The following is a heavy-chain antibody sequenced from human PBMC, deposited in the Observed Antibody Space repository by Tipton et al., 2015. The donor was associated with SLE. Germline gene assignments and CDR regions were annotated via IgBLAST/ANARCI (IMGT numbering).Heavy chain of an antibody. J-gene: IGHJ6*03. V-gene: IGHV3-21*01. CDR2: ISSSSSYI. D-gene: IGHD1-26*01. CDR3: ARDSLVGADSYYYYYMDV. CDR1: GGSISSSS. Sequence: LSLTCTVSGGSISSSSYYWGWIRQPPGKGLEWVSSISSSSSYIYYADSVKGRFTISRDNAKNSLYLQMNSLRAEDTAVYYCARDSLVGADSYYYYYMDVWGKGTTVTVSS.